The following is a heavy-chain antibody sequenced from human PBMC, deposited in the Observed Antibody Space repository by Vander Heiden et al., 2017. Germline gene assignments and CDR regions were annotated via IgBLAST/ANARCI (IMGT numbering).Heavy chain of an antibody. CDR1: GCTLSTYS. D-gene: IGHD2-21*01. V-gene: IGHV3-48*01. CDR3: ARRPTYCGQCFDF. CDR2: ISGSSGII. J-gene: IGHJ4*02. Sequence: EVQLVESGGGLVQPGGSLRPSCAASGCTLSTYSINWVRQAPGKGLEWVSYISGSSGIIYYADSVKGRFTISRDNAKNSVFLEMNSLRAEDTAVYYCARRPTYCGQCFDFWGQGTLVTVSS.